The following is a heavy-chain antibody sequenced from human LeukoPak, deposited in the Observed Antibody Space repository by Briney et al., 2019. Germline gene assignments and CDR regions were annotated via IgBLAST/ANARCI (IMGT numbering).Heavy chain of an antibody. V-gene: IGHV3-30-3*01. Sequence: GGSLRLSCAASGFTFSSYAMHWVRQAPGKGLEWVAVISYDGSNKYYADSVKGRFTISRDNSKNTLYLQMNSLRAEDTAVYYRASTYDFWSGTFDYWGQGTLVTVSS. D-gene: IGHD3-3*01. CDR3: ASTYDFWSGTFDY. CDR2: ISYDGSNK. J-gene: IGHJ4*02. CDR1: GFTFSSYA.